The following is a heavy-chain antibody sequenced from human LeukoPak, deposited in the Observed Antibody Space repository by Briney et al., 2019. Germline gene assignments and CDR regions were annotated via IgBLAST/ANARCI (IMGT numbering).Heavy chain of an antibody. CDR2: INHSGST. D-gene: IGHD2-21*01. CDR3: ARTRGYSATYYYYYYMDV. Sequence: SETLSLTCAVSGGSFSGYYWSWIPQPPGKGLEWIGEINHSGSTNYNPSLKSRVTISVDTSKNQFSLKLSSVTAADTAVYYCARTRGYSATYYYYYYMDVWGKGTTVTVSS. CDR1: GGSFSGYY. V-gene: IGHV4-34*01. J-gene: IGHJ6*03.